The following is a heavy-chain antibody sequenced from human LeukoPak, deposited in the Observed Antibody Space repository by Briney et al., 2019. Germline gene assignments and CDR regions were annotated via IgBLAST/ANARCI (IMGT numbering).Heavy chain of an antibody. Sequence: SETLSLTCTVSGGSISSSSYYWGWIRQPPGKGLEWIGSIYYSGSTYYNPSLKSRVTISVDTSKNQFSLKLSSVTAADTAVYYCARVGYDSSGHPHDAFDIWGQGTMVTVSS. CDR2: IYYSGST. CDR1: GGSISSSSYY. CDR3: ARVGYDSSGHPHDAFDI. V-gene: IGHV4-39*07. J-gene: IGHJ3*02. D-gene: IGHD3-22*01.